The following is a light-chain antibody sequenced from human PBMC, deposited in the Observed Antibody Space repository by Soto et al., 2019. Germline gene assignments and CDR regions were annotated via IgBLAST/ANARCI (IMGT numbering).Light chain of an antibody. CDR1: QSVSRN. Sequence: EIVLTQSASTLSVSPGERATLSCGASQSVSRNLAWFQHKPGQAPRLLIYGASTRATGIPANFSGSGSGTDFTLTISSLQSEDFAVYYCQQYYHWPRTFGQRTKVDIK. CDR3: QQYYHWPRT. J-gene: IGKJ1*01. V-gene: IGKV3-15*01. CDR2: GAS.